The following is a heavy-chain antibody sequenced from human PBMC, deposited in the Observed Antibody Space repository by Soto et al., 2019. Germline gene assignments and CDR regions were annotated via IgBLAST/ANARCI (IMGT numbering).Heavy chain of an antibody. CDR3: ARGGSGSYLTYQPAKPNWFDP. Sequence: SETLSLTCAVYGGSFSGYYWSWIRQPPGKGLEWIGEINHSGSTNYNPSLKSRVTISVDTSKNQFSLKLSSVTAADTAVYYCARGGSGSYLTYQPAKPNWFDPWGQGTLVTVSS. CDR2: INHSGST. D-gene: IGHD1-26*01. J-gene: IGHJ5*02. V-gene: IGHV4-34*01. CDR1: GGSFSGYY.